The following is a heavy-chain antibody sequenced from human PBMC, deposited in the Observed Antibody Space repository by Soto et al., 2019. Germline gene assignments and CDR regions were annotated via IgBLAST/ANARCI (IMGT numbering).Heavy chain of an antibody. D-gene: IGHD6-6*01. CDR2: IWYDGTNK. CDR1: GFTFNSSG. J-gene: IGHJ6*03. V-gene: IGHV3-33*01. CDR3: AGAEPADASLGARDYYYYYMEV. Sequence: QVQLVESGGGVVHPGRSLRLSYATSGFTFNSSGMHWVRQAPGKGLEWVAVIWYDGTNKYYADSVKGRFTISRDNAKNPLYLQRNSLRVDDTAVYYWAGAEPADASLGARDYYYYYMEVWVQGTTVIVSS.